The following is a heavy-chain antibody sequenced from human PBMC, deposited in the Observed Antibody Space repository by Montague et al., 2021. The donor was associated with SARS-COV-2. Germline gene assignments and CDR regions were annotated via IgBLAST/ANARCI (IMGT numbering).Heavy chain of an antibody. CDR1: GGSISSDY. Sequence: SETLSLTSTLSGGSISSDYWTWIRQPPGKGLEWIGFVYYRGNTYYNPSLRGRVTISVDTSSNHFSLTLSSVTAANTAIYYCARHYDHSSRVDSWGQGTLVTVSS. V-gene: IGHV4-59*08. D-gene: IGHD3-16*01. CDR2: VYYRGNT. CDR3: ARHYDHSSRVDS. J-gene: IGHJ4*02.